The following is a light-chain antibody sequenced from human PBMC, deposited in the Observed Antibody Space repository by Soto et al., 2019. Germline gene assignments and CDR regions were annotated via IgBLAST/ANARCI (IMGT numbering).Light chain of an antibody. CDR1: SSDVGAYKY. CDR3: SEYAGSNIYV. Sequence: QSVLTQPPSASGSPGQSLTISCTGTSSDVGAYKYVSWYQQYPGKAPKLMIYEVTKRPSGVPDRFSGSKSGNTASLTVSGLQAEDEADYSCSEYAGSNIYVFGTGTKVTVL. CDR2: EVT. J-gene: IGLJ1*01. V-gene: IGLV2-8*01.